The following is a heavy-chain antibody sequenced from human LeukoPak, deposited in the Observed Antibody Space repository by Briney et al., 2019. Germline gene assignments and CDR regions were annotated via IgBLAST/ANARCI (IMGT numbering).Heavy chain of an antibody. D-gene: IGHD2-2*02. V-gene: IGHV3-30*02. Sequence: GGSLRLSCAASGFTFSSYGMHWLRPAPRQGLEWVAFIRYDGSNKYYADSVKGRFTISRDNSKNTLHLQMNSLRAEDTAGYYCAKAHCSSTRCYIGFDYWGQGTLVTVSS. CDR3: AKAHCSSTRCYIGFDY. CDR1: GFTFSSYG. J-gene: IGHJ4*02. CDR2: IRYDGSNK.